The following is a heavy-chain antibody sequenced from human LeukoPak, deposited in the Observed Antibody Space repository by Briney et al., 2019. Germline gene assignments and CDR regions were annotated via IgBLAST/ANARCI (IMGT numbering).Heavy chain of an antibody. Sequence: SETLSLTCAVYGGSFSGYYWSWIRQPPGKGLEWIGEINHSGSTNYNPSLKSRVTISVDTSKNQFSLKLSSVTAADTAVYYCARRYILTGYYSGTWGQGTLVTVSS. J-gene: IGHJ4*02. CDR3: ARRYILTGYYSGT. CDR1: GGSFSGYY. CDR2: INHSGST. V-gene: IGHV4-34*01. D-gene: IGHD3-9*01.